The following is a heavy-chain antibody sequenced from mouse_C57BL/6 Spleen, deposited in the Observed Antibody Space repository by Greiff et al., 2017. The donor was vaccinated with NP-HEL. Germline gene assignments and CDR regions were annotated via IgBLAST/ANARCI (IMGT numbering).Heavy chain of an antibody. D-gene: IGHD2-2*01. Sequence: EVQLQQSVAELVRPGASVKLSCTASGFNIKNPYMHWVKQRPEQGLEWIGRIDPANGNTKYAPKFQGKATITADTSTNTVYLQLSSLTSEDTAIYYCASNGYGDGDIDYWGQGTTLTVS. CDR3: ASNGYGDGDIDY. CDR1: GFNIKNPY. J-gene: IGHJ2*01. CDR2: IDPANGNT. V-gene: IGHV14-3*01.